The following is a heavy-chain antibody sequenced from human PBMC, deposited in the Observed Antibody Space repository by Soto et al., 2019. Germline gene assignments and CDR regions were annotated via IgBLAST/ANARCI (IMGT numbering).Heavy chain of an antibody. CDR2: IVVGSGNT. Sequence: ASVKVSCKASGFTFTSSAVQWVRQARGQRLEWIGWIVVGSGNTNYAQKFQERVTITRDMSTSTAYMELSSLRSEDTAVYYCAADSGEYSYGYDYWGQGTLVTVSS. D-gene: IGHD5-18*01. CDR1: GFTFTSSA. CDR3: AADSGEYSYGYDY. J-gene: IGHJ4*02. V-gene: IGHV1-58*01.